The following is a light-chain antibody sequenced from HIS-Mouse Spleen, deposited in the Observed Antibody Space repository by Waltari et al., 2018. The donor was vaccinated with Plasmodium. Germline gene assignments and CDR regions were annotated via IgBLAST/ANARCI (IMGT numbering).Light chain of an antibody. CDR2: DAS. CDR3: QQYDNLPYT. V-gene: IGKV1-33*01. CDR1: QDISNY. J-gene: IGKJ2*01. Sequence: DIQMTQSPSSLSASVGDRVTITCQASQDISNYLNWYQQKPGKAPKLLIYDASNVETGVPSRFSGSGSGTDFTSTISSLQPEDIATYYCQQYDNLPYTFGQGTKLEIK.